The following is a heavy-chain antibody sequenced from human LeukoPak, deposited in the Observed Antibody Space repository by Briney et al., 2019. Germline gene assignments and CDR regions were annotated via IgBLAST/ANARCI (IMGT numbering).Heavy chain of an antibody. J-gene: IGHJ4*02. CDR1: GGSISSYY. CDR2: IYTSGST. V-gene: IGHV4-4*07. CDR3: ARDSWYYDFWSGSPPGRYFDY. Sequence: NPSETLSLTCTVSGGSISSYYWSWIRQPPGKGLEWIGRIYTSGSTNYNPSLKSRVTMSVDTSKNQFSLKLSSVTAADTAVYYCARDSWYYDFWSGSPPGRYFDYWGQGTLVTVSS. D-gene: IGHD3-3*01.